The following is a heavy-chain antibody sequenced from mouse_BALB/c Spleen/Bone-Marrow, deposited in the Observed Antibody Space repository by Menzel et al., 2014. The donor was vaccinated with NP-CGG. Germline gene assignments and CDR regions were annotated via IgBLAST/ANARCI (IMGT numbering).Heavy chain of an antibody. CDR2: IDPSNGRT. D-gene: IGHD1-1*01. J-gene: IGHJ1*01. V-gene: IGHV1S81*02. Sequence: QVQLQQSGAELVKPGASVKLSCKASGYTFXSYWMHWVKQRPGQGLEWIGEIDPSNGRTNYNEKFKNKATLTVDKSSSTAYMQLSSLTSEDSAVYYCARSTTVVVRYWYFDVWGAGTTVTVSS. CDR1: GYTFXSYW. CDR3: ARSTTVVVRYWYFDV.